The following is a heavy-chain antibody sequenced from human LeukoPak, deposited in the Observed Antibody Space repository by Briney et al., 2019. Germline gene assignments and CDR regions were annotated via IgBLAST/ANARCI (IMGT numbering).Heavy chain of an antibody. CDR1: GYTFTGYY. CDR2: INPNSGGT. D-gene: IGHD1-26*01. Sequence: ASVKVSCKASGYTFTGYYMQWVRQAPGQGLEWMGWINPNSGGTNYAQKFQGRVTMTSDTSISTPYMELSRLRSDDTAVYYCARGRGSYNAFDIWGQGTMVTVSS. CDR3: ARGRGSYNAFDI. V-gene: IGHV1-2*02. J-gene: IGHJ3*02.